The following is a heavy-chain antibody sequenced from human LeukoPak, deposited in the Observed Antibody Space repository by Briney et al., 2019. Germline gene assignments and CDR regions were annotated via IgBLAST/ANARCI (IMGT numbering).Heavy chain of an antibody. D-gene: IGHD6-19*01. Sequence: SETLSLTCTVSGGSISSYYWSWIRQPPGKGLEWIGYIYYSGSTNYNPSLKSRVTISVDTSKNQFSLKLSSVTAADTAVYYCASSYSSGWRRFDYWGQGTLVTVS. CDR3: ASSYSSGWRRFDY. CDR2: IYYSGST. CDR1: GGSISSYY. V-gene: IGHV4-59*01. J-gene: IGHJ4*02.